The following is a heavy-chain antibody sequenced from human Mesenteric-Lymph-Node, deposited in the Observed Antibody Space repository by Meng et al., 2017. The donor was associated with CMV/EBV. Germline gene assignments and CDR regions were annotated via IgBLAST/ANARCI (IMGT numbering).Heavy chain of an antibody. CDR3: ARVVPAAIDAFDI. Sequence: ASVKVSCKASGHSFTTYDVNWVRQATGQGLEWMGWMNPNSGNTGYAQKFQGRVTMTRNTSTSAAYMELSSLRSDDTAVYYCARVVPAAIDAFDIWGQGTMVTVSS. D-gene: IGHD2-2*01. V-gene: IGHV1-8*01. CDR2: MNPNSGNT. J-gene: IGHJ3*02. CDR1: GHSFTTYD.